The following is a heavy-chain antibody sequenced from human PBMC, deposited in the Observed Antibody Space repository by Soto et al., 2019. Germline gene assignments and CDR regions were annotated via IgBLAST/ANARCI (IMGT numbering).Heavy chain of an antibody. V-gene: IGHV1-69*13. CDR3: ARGSYDSSGYYHDAFDI. J-gene: IGHJ3*02. CDR1: GGTFSSYA. D-gene: IGHD3-22*01. CDR2: IIPIFGTA. Sequence: SVKVSCKASGGTFSSYAISWVRQAPGQGLEWMGGIIPIFGTANYAQKLQGRVTITADESTSTAYMELSSLRSEDTAVYYCARGSYDSSGYYHDAFDIWGQGTMVTVSS.